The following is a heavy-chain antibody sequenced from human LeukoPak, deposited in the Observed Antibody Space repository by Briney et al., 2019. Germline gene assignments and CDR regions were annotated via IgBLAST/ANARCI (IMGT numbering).Heavy chain of an antibody. CDR1: GFTFSSYA. V-gene: IGHV3-30-3*01. J-gene: IGHJ2*01. D-gene: IGHD5-18*01. Sequence: PGRSLRLSCAASGFTFSSYAMHWVRQAPGKGLEWVAVVSSDGNNKYYADSVKGRFTVSRDNSNDTLYLQMNSLRFEDTAVYYCARDGYIYGAGDWYFDLWGRGALVPVSS. CDR3: ARDGYIYGAGDWYFDL. CDR2: VSSDGNNK.